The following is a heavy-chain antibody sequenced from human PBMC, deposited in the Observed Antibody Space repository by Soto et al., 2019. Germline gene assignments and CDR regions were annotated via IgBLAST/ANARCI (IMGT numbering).Heavy chain of an antibody. V-gene: IGHV3-23*01. CDR3: AKDRQQWLVPDAFDI. CDR1: GFTFSSYA. D-gene: IGHD6-19*01. J-gene: IGHJ3*02. CDR2: ISGSGGST. Sequence: GGSLRLSCAASGFTFSSYAMSWVRQAPGKELEWVSAISGSGGSTYYADSVKGRFTISRDNSKNTLYLQMNSLRAEDTAVYYCAKDRQQWLVPDAFDIWGQGTMVTVSS.